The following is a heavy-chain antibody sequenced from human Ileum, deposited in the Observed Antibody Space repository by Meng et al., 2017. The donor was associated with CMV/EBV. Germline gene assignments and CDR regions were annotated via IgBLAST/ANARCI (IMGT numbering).Heavy chain of an antibody. D-gene: IGHD2-2*01. CDR1: GFTFKTYW. J-gene: IGHJ5*02. Sequence: GGSLRLSCTASGFTFKTYWMGWLRQAPGKGLEWVANIKLDGSETYYVDSAKGRFTISRDNAKNSLYLQMNSLRAEDTAVYYCARLIVLVPAAHWGWFDPWGQGTLVTVSS. CDR3: ARLIVLVPAAHWGWFDP. CDR2: IKLDGSET. V-gene: IGHV3-7*01.